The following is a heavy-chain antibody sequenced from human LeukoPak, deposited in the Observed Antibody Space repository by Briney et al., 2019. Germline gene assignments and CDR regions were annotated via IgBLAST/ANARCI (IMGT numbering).Heavy chain of an antibody. CDR3: ARRLNYGDYGSDY. CDR2: ISGSSRYI. Sequence: GGSLRLSCAASGFTFSSYSMNWVRQAPGKGLEWVSTISGSSRYICFADSVKGRFTISRDNAKNSLYLQMNSLRAEDTAVYYCARRLNYGDYGSDYWGRGTLVTVSS. D-gene: IGHD4-17*01. J-gene: IGHJ4*02. V-gene: IGHV3-21*01. CDR1: GFTFSSYS.